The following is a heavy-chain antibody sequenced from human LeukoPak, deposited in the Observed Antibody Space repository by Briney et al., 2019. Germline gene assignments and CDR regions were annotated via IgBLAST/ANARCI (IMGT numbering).Heavy chain of an antibody. J-gene: IGHJ4*02. CDR3: ARSITMVRGVIIRKYTYYFDY. Sequence: GGSLRLSCAASGFTFSSYWMHWVRQAPGKGLVWVSRINSDGSSTSYADSVRGRFSISRDNAKNTLYLQMNSLRAEDTAVYYCARSITMVRGVIIRKYTYYFDYWGQGTLVTVSS. CDR2: INSDGSST. D-gene: IGHD3-10*01. V-gene: IGHV3-74*01. CDR1: GFTFSSYW.